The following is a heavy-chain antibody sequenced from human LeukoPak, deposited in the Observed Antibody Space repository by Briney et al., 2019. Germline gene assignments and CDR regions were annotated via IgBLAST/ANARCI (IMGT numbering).Heavy chain of an antibody. D-gene: IGHD6-13*01. Sequence: SETLSLTCTVSGGSISSSSYYWGWIRQPPGQGLEWIGSIYYSGSTYYNPSLKSRVTISVDTSKNQFSLKLSFVTAADTAVYYCARGVAAPGTGGLSWFDPWGQGTLVTVSS. V-gene: IGHV4-39*07. J-gene: IGHJ5*02. CDR3: ARGVAAPGTGGLSWFDP. CDR2: IYYSGST. CDR1: GGSISSSSYY.